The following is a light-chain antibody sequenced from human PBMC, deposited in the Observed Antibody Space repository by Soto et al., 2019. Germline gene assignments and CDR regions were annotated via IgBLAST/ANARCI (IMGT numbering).Light chain of an antibody. V-gene: IGLV2-14*01. CDR1: SSDTAGYNY. Sequence: ALTQPASVSGSPGQSITISCTGTSSDTAGYNYVSWYQQHPGKAPKLMIYEVSNRPSGVSNRFSGSQSGNTASLTISGLQAEDEANYYCSSYTTSNTPLYVFGTGTKV. CDR2: EVS. CDR3: SSYTTSNTPLYV. J-gene: IGLJ1*01.